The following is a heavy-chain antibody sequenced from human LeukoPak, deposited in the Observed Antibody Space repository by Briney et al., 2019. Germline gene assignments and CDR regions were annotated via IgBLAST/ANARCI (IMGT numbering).Heavy chain of an antibody. CDR2: ISGSGGTT. J-gene: IGHJ3*02. Sequence: PGGSLRLSCAASGFTFSSYAMSWVRQAPGKGLEWVSSISGSGGTTYYAGPVKGRFTISRDDSKNTVYLHMKNLRTEDAATYYCAKGALRGYSAPGVFDIWGRGTIVTVS. CDR1: GFTFSSYA. CDR3: AKGALRGYSAPGVFDI. D-gene: IGHD5-18*01. V-gene: IGHV3-23*01.